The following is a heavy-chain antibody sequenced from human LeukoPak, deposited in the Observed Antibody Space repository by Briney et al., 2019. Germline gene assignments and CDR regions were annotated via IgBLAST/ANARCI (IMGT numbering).Heavy chain of an antibody. CDR1: GGTFSNYA. CDR2: IIAIFGTA. D-gene: IGHD6-6*01. Sequence: SVKVSCKASGGTFSNYAISWVRQAPGQGLEWMGGIIAIFGTANYAQKFQGRVTITADKSTNTAYMELSSLRSEDTAVYYCARGSSIAARRRWDWFDPWGQGTLVTVSS. CDR3: ARGSSIAARRRWDWFDP. V-gene: IGHV1-69*06. J-gene: IGHJ5*02.